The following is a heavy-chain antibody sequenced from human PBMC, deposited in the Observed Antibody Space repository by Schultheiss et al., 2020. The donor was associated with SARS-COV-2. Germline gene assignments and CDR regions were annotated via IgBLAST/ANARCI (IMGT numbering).Heavy chain of an antibody. D-gene: IGHD4-17*01. CDR3: ARDDYGYYYYGMDV. J-gene: IGHJ6*02. CDR1: GFTFSSYA. Sequence: GGSLRLSCAASGFTFSSYAMHWVRQAPGKGLEWVAVISYDGSNKYYADSVKGRFTISRDNSKNTLYLQMSSLRPEDTAVYYCARDDYGYYYYGMDVWGQGTTVTVSS. V-gene: IGHV3-30-3*01. CDR2: ISYDGSNK.